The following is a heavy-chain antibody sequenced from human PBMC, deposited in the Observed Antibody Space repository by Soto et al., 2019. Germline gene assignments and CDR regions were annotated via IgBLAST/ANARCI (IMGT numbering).Heavy chain of an antibody. Sequence: SETLSLTCTVSGGSISSGEYYWSWIRQPPGKGLEWIGYIYYSGSTYYNPSLKSRVTISVDTSKNQFSLKLSSVTAADTAVYYCASSTYYYDSSGYPPPDYWGQGTLVTVSS. CDR3: ASSTYYYDSSGYPPPDY. V-gene: IGHV4-30-4*01. CDR2: IYYSGST. CDR1: GGSISSGEYY. J-gene: IGHJ4*02. D-gene: IGHD3-22*01.